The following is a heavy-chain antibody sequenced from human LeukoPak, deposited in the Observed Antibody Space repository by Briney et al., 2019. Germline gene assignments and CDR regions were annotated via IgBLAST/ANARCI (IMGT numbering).Heavy chain of an antibody. CDR3: ATANYGSGSGPVEYYFDY. CDR1: GYSLTELS. D-gene: IGHD3-10*01. CDR2: FDPEDGET. V-gene: IGHV1-24*01. Sequence: GASVRVSCKVSGYSLTELSMHWVRQAPGKGREGMGGFDPEDGETIYTQKSQGRATLTEDNSTDTDYMELSSLRSEDTAAYHCATANYGSGSGPVEYYFDYWGQGTLVTVS. J-gene: IGHJ4*02.